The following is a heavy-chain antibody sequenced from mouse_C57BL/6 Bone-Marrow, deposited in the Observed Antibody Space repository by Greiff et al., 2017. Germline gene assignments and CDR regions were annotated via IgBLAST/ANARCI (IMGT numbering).Heavy chain of an antibody. CDR2: IDPSDSYT. Sequence: VQLQQPGAELVKPGTSVKLSCKASGYTFTSYWMHWVKQRPGQGLEWIGVIDPSDSYTNYNQKFKGKATLTVDTSSSTAYMQLISLTTEDSAVYYCAREVYYFDYWGQGTTLTVSS. CDR3: AREVYYFDY. V-gene: IGHV1-59*01. CDR1: GYTFTSYW. J-gene: IGHJ2*01.